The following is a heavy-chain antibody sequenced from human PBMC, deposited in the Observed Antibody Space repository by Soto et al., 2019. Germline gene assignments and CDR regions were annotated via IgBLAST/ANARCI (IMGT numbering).Heavy chain of an antibody. Sequence: PGGSLRLSCAASGFTFSSYEMNWVRQAPGKGLEWVSYISSSGSTIYYADSVKGRFTISRDNAKNSLYLQMNSLRAEDTAVYYCATAGGVGSSWPGYHYYGMDVWGQGTTVTVSS. CDR1: GFTFSSYE. V-gene: IGHV3-48*03. CDR2: ISSSGSTI. D-gene: IGHD6-13*01. CDR3: ATAGGVGSSWPGYHYYGMDV. J-gene: IGHJ6*02.